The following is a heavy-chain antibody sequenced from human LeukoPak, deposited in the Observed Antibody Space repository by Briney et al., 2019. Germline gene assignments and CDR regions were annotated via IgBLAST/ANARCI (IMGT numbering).Heavy chain of an antibody. CDR3: ARDNSVGDTAWWFDP. Sequence: PSETLSLTCTVSGGSISDYYWTWIRQPAGGGLEWIGRLFTTVKANYNPSLKSRVTMSVDTSKNQFSLKLSSVTAADTAVYYCARDNSVGDTAWWFDPWGQGTLVTVSS. CDR2: LFTTVKA. D-gene: IGHD1-26*01. CDR1: GGSISDYY. J-gene: IGHJ5*02. V-gene: IGHV4-4*07.